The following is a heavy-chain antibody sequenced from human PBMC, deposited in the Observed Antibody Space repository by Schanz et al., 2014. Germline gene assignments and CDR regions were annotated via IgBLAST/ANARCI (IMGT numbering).Heavy chain of an antibody. V-gene: IGHV3-30*04. CDR2: ISTDGTNT. Sequence: QPGRSLRLSCAASGFTFRGHAMHWVRQAPRKGLEKVAAISTDGTNTYYAASVRGRFTISRDNSKSMLFLEMSSVRVEDTSVYYCVREENSPSSLYYYFYIDISRKGSSVDVSS. CDR3: VREENSPSSLYYYFYIDI. D-gene: IGHD2-21*01. J-gene: IGHJ6*03. CDR1: GFTFRGHA.